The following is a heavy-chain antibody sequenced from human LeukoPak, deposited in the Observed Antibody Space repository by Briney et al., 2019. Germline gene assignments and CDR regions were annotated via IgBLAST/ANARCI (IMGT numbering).Heavy chain of an antibody. CDR3: AKERCTAGGCGSTPDY. J-gene: IGHJ4*02. V-gene: IGHV3-23*01. CDR2: VSGSGEST. CDR1: GFIFTTYA. D-gene: IGHD2-8*02. Sequence: GESLRLSCAASGFIFTTYAMSWVRQAPGKGLEWVSGVSGSGESTYYADSVKGRFTASRDKSKQTLFLQMNSLGVEDTAIYYCAKERCTAGGCGSTPDYWGQGTLVTVSS.